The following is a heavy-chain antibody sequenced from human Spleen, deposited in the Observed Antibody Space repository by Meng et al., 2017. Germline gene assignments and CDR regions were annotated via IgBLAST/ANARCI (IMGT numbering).Heavy chain of an antibody. J-gene: IGHJ5*02. V-gene: IGHV4-39*01. D-gene: IGHD1/OR15-1a*01. CDR1: GGSISSSSYY. CDR2: IYYSGST. CDR3: VRSRAWVRTGFDP. Sequence: QLQLQESGPGLVKPSETLSLTCTVSGGSISSSSYYWGWIRQPPGKGLEWIGSIYYSGSTYYNPSLKSRVTVSVDTPRSQFSLELTSVTAADTAVYYCVRSRAWVRTGFDPWGQGTLVTVSS.